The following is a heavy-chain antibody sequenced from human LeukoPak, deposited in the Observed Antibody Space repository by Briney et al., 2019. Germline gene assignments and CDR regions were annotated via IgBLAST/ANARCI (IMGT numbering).Heavy chain of an antibody. D-gene: IGHD2-21*01. Sequence: PSETLSLTCTGSGGSISSSSSYYWGWIRQPPGTGLEWIGTIYYSGNTYYNPSLKSRVTISVDTSKNQFSLKLNSVTAADTAVYYCARKIAATWYFDYWGQGTLVTVSS. CDR1: GGSISSSSSYY. V-gene: IGHV4-39*07. CDR3: ARKIAATWYFDY. J-gene: IGHJ4*02. CDR2: IYYSGNT.